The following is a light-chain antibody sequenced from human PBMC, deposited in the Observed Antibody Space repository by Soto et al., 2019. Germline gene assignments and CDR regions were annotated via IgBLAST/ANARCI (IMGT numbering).Light chain of an antibody. CDR2: DAS. V-gene: IGKV3D-15*01. Sequence: EVVLTQSPATLSVSPGERTTLSCRASQNISTNLAWYQQKPGQAPRLLIYDASTRATGIPARFSGSGSGTEFTLTIRRLQSEDFAVYYCQQYNNWRSFGQGTKVDIK. CDR3: QQYNNWRS. J-gene: IGKJ1*01. CDR1: QNISTN.